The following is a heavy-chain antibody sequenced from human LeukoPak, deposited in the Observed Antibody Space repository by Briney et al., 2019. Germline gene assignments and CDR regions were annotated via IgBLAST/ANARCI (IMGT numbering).Heavy chain of an antibody. Sequence: SETLSLTCTVSGGSISSSSYYWGWIRQPPGKGLEWIGSIYYGGSTNYNPSLKSRVTISVDTSKNQFSLKLSSVTAADTAVYYCARFVPSTFDYWGQGTLVTVSS. CDR2: IYYGGST. CDR3: ARFVPSTFDY. CDR1: GGSISSSSYY. D-gene: IGHD2-8*01. J-gene: IGHJ4*02. V-gene: IGHV4-39*07.